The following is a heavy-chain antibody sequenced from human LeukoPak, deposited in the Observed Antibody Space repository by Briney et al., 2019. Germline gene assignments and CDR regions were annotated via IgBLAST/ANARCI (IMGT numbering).Heavy chain of an antibody. D-gene: IGHD3-3*01. CDR1: GGSISTYY. J-gene: IGHJ4*02. CDR2: IYYSGST. Sequence: SEALSLTCSVSGGSISTYYWTWIRQPPGKALEWIGYIYYSGSTNYNPSLKSRVTISLDTSKNQFSLKLSSVTAADTAVYYCARAILSGYPDSWGQGTLVIVFS. CDR3: ARAILSGYPDS. V-gene: IGHV4-59*01.